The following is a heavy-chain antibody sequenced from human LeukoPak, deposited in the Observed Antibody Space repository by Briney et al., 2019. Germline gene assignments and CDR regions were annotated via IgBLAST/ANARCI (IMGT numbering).Heavy chain of an antibody. V-gene: IGHV4-38-2*02. Sequence: SETLSLTCTVSGYSISSGYYWGWIRQPPGKGLEWIGSIYHSGNTYYNPSLKSRVTISVDTSKNQFSLKLSSVTAADTAVYFCARRISKNISSDWFPSTFDYWGQGTLVTVSS. CDR3: ARRISKNISSDWFPSTFDY. J-gene: IGHJ4*02. CDR2: IYHSGNT. D-gene: IGHD6-19*01. CDR1: GYSISSGYY.